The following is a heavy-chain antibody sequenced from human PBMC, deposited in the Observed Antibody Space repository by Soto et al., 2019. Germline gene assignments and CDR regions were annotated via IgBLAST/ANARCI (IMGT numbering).Heavy chain of an antibody. J-gene: IGHJ4*02. CDR3: AKGTITGTTGY. CDR1: GFTFSSYG. CDR2: ISYDGSNK. D-gene: IGHD1-20*01. V-gene: IGHV3-30*18. Sequence: LRLSCAASGFTFSSYGMHWVRQAPGKGLEWVAVISYDGSNKYYADSVKGRFTISRDNSKNTLYLQMNSLRAEDTAVYYCAKGTITGTTGYWGQGTLVTVSS.